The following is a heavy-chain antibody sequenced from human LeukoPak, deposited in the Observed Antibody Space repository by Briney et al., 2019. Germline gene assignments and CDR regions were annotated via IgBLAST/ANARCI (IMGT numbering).Heavy chain of an antibody. CDR2: SEGDDSTT. CDR3: AKLDWLDP. V-gene: IGHV3-74*03. J-gene: IGHJ5*02. CDR1: GFTIGRYW. Sequence: GRSLRLSCAASGFTIGRYWMHWVRQAPGKGLVWVSRSEGDDSTTTYADSVKGRFTVSRDTAKNTLYLQMNSLRVEDTAVYYCAKLDWLDPWGQGTLVTVSP.